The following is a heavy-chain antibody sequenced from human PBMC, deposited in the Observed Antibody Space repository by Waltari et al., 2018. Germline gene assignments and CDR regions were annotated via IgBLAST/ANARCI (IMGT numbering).Heavy chain of an antibody. V-gene: IGHV1-8*03. CDR2: MNPNSGNT. D-gene: IGHD5-12*01. CDR3: AVMKENIAPFDY. Sequence: QVQLVQSGAEVKKPGASVKVSCKASGHTFTSYDFNWVRQATGQGLEWMGRMNPNSGNTGYAQEFQGRVTITRNTSISTAYMELSSLRSEDTAVYYCAVMKENIAPFDYWGQGTLVTVSS. J-gene: IGHJ4*02. CDR1: GHTFTSYD.